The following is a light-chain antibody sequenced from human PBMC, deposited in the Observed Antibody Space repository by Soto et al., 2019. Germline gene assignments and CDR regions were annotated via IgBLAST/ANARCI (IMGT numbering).Light chain of an antibody. CDR1: QSVSSN. J-gene: IGKJ4*01. CDR3: QQYNSWLT. V-gene: IGKV3-15*01. Sequence: IVMTQSPATLSVSPGERATLSCRASQSVSSNLAWYQQQPGQAPRLLIYGASTRTSGIPARFSGSGSGTDFTLTITGQQSEDFAVYYCQQYNSWLTFGGGTKVEIK. CDR2: GAS.